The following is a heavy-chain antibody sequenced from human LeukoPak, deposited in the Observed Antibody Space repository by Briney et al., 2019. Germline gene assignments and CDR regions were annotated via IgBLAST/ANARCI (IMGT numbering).Heavy chain of an antibody. V-gene: IGHV4-59*08. J-gene: IGHJ5*02. CDR3: ARARITMVRGVMRGWFDP. CDR2: IYYSGST. Sequence: PSETLSLTCTVSGGSISSYYWSWIRQPPGKGLEWIGYIYYSGSTNYNPSLKSRVTISVDTSMNQFSLKLSSVTAADTAVYYCARARITMVRGVMRGWFDPWGQGTLVTVSS. D-gene: IGHD3-10*01. CDR1: GGSISSYY.